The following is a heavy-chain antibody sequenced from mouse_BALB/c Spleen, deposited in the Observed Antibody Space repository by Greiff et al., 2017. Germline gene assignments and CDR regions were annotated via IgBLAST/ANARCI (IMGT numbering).Heavy chain of an antibody. CDR3: ARYALYGSSYWYFDV. CDR1: GDSITSGY. D-gene: IGHD1-1*01. Sequence: VQLKQSGPSLVKPSQTLSLTCSVTGDSITSGYWNWIRKFPGNKLEYMGYISYSGSTYYNPSLKSRISITRDTSKNQYYLQLNSVTTEDTATYYCARYALYGSSYWYFDVWGAGTTVTVSS. V-gene: IGHV3-8*02. CDR2: ISYSGST. J-gene: IGHJ1*01.